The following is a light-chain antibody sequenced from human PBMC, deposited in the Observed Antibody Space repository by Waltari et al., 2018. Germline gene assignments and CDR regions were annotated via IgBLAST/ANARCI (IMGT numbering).Light chain of an antibody. CDR1: QSVRSNY. Sequence: EIVLTKSPGTLSFSLGERATLSCRASQSVRSNYLAWYQQKPGQAPRLLIYDASSRATGIPDRFSGSGSETDFSLTISRLDPEDFALYYCQQYGTSPTFGQGTKLEIK. CDR3: QQYGTSPT. V-gene: IGKV3-20*01. J-gene: IGKJ2*01. CDR2: DAS.